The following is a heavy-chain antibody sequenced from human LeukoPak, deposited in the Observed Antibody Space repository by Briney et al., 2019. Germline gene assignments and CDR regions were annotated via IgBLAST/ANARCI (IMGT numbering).Heavy chain of an antibody. CDR3: ARGAKTYGSGSYYRTFDY. Sequence: SETLSLTCAVSGYSISSGYYWGWIQQPPGKGLEWIGSIYHSGSTYYNPSLKSRVTISVDTSKNQFSLKLSSVTAADTAVYYCARGAKTYGSGSYYRTFDYWGQGTLVTVSS. CDR1: GYSISSGYY. D-gene: IGHD3-10*01. CDR2: IYHSGST. V-gene: IGHV4-38-2*01. J-gene: IGHJ4*02.